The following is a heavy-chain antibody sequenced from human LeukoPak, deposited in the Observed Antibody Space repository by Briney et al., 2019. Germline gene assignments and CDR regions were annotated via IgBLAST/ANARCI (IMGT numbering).Heavy chain of an antibody. CDR2: INTNTVNP. CDR1: GYTFTSYA. J-gene: IGHJ6*02. CDR3: AGGYCTNGVCYTPDYYGMDV. Sequence: ASVKVSCKASGYTFTSYAMNWVRQAPGQGLEWMGWINTNTVNPTYAQGFTGRFVFSLDTSVSTAYLQISSLKAEDTAVYYCAGGYCTNGVCYTPDYYGMDVWGQGTTVTVSS. D-gene: IGHD2-8*01. V-gene: IGHV7-4-1*02.